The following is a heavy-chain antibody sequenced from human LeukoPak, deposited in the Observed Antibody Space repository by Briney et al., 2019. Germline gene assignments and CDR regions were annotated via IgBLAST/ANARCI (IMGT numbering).Heavy chain of an antibody. J-gene: IGHJ6*03. CDR2: MNPNSGNT. CDR1: GYTFTSYD. D-gene: IGHD6-19*01. CDR3: ARASGSGWYFYYYYYMDV. V-gene: IGHV1-8*01. Sequence: ASVKVSCKASGYTFTSYDINWVRQATGQGLEWMGWMNPNSGNTGYAQKFQGRVTMTRNTSISTAYMELSSLRSEDTAVYYCARASGSGWYFYYYYYMDVWGKGTTVTISS.